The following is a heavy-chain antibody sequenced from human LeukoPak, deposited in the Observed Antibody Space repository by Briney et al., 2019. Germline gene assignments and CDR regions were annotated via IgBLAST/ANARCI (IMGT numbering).Heavy chain of an antibody. V-gene: IGHV3-23*01. CDR1: GFTFSSYG. CDR3: AKGISLRGYSGYDSDY. J-gene: IGHJ4*02. D-gene: IGHD5-12*01. CDR2: ISGSGGST. Sequence: PGGSLRLSCAASGFTFSSYGMSWVRQAPGKGLEWVSAISGSGGSTYYADSVKGRFTISRDNSKNTLYLQMNSLRAEDTAVYYCAKGISLRGYSGYDSDYWGQGTLVTVSS.